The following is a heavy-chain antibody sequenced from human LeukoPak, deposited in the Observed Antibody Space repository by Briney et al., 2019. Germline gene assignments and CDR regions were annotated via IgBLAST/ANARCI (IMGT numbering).Heavy chain of an antibody. V-gene: IGHV3-74*01. D-gene: IGHD4-11*01. Sequence: GGSLRLSCAASGFTFSNHWMHWVRQAPGRGLVWVSRISSDGSSTSYADSVKGRFTISRDNAKNTLYLQMNSLRAEDTAVYYCARSSRRWTYSNFLENYYGMDVWGQGTTVTVSS. CDR1: GFTFSNHW. J-gene: IGHJ6*02. CDR3: ARSSRRWTYSNFLENYYGMDV. CDR2: ISSDGSST.